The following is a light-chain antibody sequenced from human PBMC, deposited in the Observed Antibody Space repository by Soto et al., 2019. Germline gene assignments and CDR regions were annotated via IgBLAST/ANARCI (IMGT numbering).Light chain of an antibody. CDR2: DVS. V-gene: IGKV3-11*01. J-gene: IGKJ3*01. CDR3: QWTYNAPRIT. Sequence: EIVLTQSPGTLSLSPGERATLSCRASQNIGSLLGWYQQKPGRAPRLLISDVSNRATGIPARFSGSGSGTDFTLIISSLQPEDVATYYGQWTYNAPRITFGPGTKLDIK. CDR1: QNIGSL.